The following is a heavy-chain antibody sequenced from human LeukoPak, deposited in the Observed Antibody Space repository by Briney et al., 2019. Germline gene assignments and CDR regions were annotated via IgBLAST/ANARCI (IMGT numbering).Heavy chain of an antibody. Sequence: GGSLRLSCAASGFTFSSYGMHWVRQAPGKGPEWVARIWHDGSNEYHADSVKGRFTISRDNSKNTLYLQMNSLRAEDTAVYFCARGRRACSSTTCYSWFDPWGQGTLVTVSS. D-gene: IGHD2-2*01. V-gene: IGHV3-33*01. CDR1: GFTFSSYG. CDR3: ARGRRACSSTTCYSWFDP. CDR2: IWHDGSNE. J-gene: IGHJ5*02.